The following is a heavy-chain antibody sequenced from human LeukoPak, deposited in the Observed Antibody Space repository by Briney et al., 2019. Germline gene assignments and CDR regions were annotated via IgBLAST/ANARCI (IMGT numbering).Heavy chain of an antibody. V-gene: IGHV4-34*01. CDR2: INHSGST. D-gene: IGHD6-13*01. CDR1: GFTFSSYE. J-gene: IGHJ4*02. Sequence: LRLSCAASGFTFSSYEMNWIRQPPGKGLEWIGEINHSGSTNYNPSLKSRVTISVDTSKNQFSLKLSSVTAADTAVYYCARNGQQQPLDYWGQGTLVTVSS. CDR3: ARNGQQQPLDY.